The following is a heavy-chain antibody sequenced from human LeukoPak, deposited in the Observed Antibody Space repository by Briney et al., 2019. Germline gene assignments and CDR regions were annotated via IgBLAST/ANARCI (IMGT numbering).Heavy chain of an antibody. CDR2: IIPIFGTA. J-gene: IGHJ4*02. V-gene: IGHV1-69*05. D-gene: IGHD6-19*01. CDR1: GGTFSSYA. CDR3: ARVKAVALDY. Sequence: ASVKVSCKASGGTFSSYAISWVRQAPGQGLESMGRIIPIFGTADYEQKFQSRVTITTDESTSTAYMELSSLRSEDTAVYYCARVKAVALDYWGQGTLVTVSS.